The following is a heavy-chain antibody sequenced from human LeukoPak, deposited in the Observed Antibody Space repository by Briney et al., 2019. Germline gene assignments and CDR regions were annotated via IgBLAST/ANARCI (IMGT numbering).Heavy chain of an antibody. Sequence: GGSLRLSCAASGFTFSSYSMNWVRQAPGKGLEWVSYISRDSITTYYADSVKGRFTISRDNAKNSLYLQMNSLRDEDTAVYFCARDLLDYWGQGTLVTVSS. CDR3: ARDLLDY. V-gene: IGHV3-48*02. CDR2: ISRDSITT. J-gene: IGHJ4*02. CDR1: GFTFSSYS.